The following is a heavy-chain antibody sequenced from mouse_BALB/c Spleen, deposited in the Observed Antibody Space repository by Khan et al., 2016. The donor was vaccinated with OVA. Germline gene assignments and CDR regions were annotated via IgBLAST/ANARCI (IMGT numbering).Heavy chain of an antibody. CDR3: TRNRIDY. V-gene: IGHV1-7*01. CDR1: GYTFTPYW. J-gene: IGHJ2*01. CDR2: INPTSGYT. Sequence: QIQLVQSGAERAKPGASVKMSCKASGYTFTPYWMHWVKQRPGQGLEWIGYINPTSGYTDYNEKFKDRATLSADKSSSTAYMQLSSLTSEDSAVYYCTRNRIDYWGQGTTLTVSS.